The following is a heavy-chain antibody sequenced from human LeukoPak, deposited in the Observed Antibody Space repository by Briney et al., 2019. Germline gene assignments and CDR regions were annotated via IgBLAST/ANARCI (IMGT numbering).Heavy chain of an antibody. Sequence: PGGSLRLSCAASGFTFSSYGMHWVRQAPGKGLEWVAVISYDGSNKYYADSVKGRFTISRDNSKNTLYLQMNSLRAEDTAVYYCARTVDTAMVNDAFDIWGQGTMVTVSS. J-gene: IGHJ3*02. D-gene: IGHD5-18*01. CDR1: GFTFSSYG. V-gene: IGHV3-30*03. CDR2: ISYDGSNK. CDR3: ARTVDTAMVNDAFDI.